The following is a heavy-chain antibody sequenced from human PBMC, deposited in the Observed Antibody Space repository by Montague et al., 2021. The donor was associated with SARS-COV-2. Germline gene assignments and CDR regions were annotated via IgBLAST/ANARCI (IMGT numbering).Heavy chain of an antibody. D-gene: IGHD6-13*01. CDR3: ASDFVWQQLST. CDR1: GDSINSYHW. Sequence: SETLSLTCAVSGDSINSYHWWSWVRQPPGKGLECIVETHHWGGTNYNPSLRSRVSIFLDKSKNQFSLTLTSVTAADTAMYYCASDFVWQQLSTWGQGTLVSVSS. J-gene: IGHJ4*02. CDR2: THHWGGT. V-gene: IGHV4-4*02.